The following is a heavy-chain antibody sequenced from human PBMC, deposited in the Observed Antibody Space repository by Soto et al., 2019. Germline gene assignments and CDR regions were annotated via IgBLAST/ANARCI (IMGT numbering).Heavy chain of an antibody. V-gene: IGHV2-5*02. Sequence: QITLKESGPTLVKPTQTLTLTCTFSGFSLSTGGVSVAWIRQPPGKALEWLALIYWDDDKRYSPSLKSRLAITKDTSRNQVVLTLTNIDPVDTATYYCAHSSIIVGPQLDQWGQGTLVTVSS. CDR2: IYWDDDK. CDR1: GFSLSTGGVS. D-gene: IGHD3-22*01. J-gene: IGHJ5*02. CDR3: AHSSIIVGPQLDQ.